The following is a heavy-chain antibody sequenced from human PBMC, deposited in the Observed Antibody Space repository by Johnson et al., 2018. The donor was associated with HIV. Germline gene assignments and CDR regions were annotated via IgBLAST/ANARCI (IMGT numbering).Heavy chain of an antibody. D-gene: IGHD3/OR15-3a*01. J-gene: IGHJ3*01. CDR1: GFTFSNAW. V-gene: IGHV3-23*04. Sequence: VQLVESGGGLVKPGGSLRLSCAASGFTFSNAWMSWVRQAPGKGLEWVSGISGSGVSTYYADSVKGRFTIARNDSKTTLYLQMNSLSAGDTAVYYCVRGVAGVPGLDDVFGVWGQGTMVTVSA. CDR3: VRGVAGVPGLDDVFGV. CDR2: ISGSGVST.